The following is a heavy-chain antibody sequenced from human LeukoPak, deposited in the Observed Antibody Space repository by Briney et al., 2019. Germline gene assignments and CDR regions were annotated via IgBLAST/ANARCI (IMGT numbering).Heavy chain of an antibody. D-gene: IGHD2-21*02. Sequence: GGSLRLSCAASGLTFSGSAMHWVRQASGKGLEWVGRIRSKANNYATAYIASVEGRFTISRDDSKNTAYLQMNSLKTEDTAVYYCSRQGVAYCGGDCSSSDSTFDYWGQGTLVTVSS. V-gene: IGHV3-73*01. J-gene: IGHJ4*02. CDR1: GLTFSGSA. CDR3: SRQGVAYCGGDCSSSDSTFDY. CDR2: IRSKANNYAT.